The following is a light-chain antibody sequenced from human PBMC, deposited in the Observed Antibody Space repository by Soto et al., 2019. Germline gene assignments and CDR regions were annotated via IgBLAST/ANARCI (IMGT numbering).Light chain of an antibody. CDR2: AAS. CDR3: QQYNTYPLT. V-gene: IGKV1-16*01. CDR1: QGISNY. Sequence: DIQMPQSPSSLSASVGDRVTITCRASQGISNYLAWFQQQPGKAPKSLISAASTLQSGVPSRFSVSGSGTDFTLTISSLQPEDFATYFCQQYNTYPLTFGQGTKVEFK. J-gene: IGKJ1*01.